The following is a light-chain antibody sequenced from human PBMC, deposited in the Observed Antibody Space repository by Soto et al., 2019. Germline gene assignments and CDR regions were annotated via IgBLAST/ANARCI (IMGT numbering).Light chain of an antibody. CDR2: DAS. V-gene: IGKV3-20*01. Sequence: EIVLTQSPGTLSLSPGERATLSCRASQSVSSSYLAWYQQKPGQAPRLLIYDASGRATGIPDRFSGSGSGTDFTLTSSRLEPEDFAVYYCQQYGSSPPWTFGQGTKVETK. CDR1: QSVSSSY. CDR3: QQYGSSPPWT. J-gene: IGKJ1*01.